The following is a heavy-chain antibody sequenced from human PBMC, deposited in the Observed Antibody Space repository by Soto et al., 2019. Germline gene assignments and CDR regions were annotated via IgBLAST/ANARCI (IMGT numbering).Heavy chain of an antibody. CDR1: GGSISSYY. J-gene: IGHJ3*02. Sequence: SETLSLTCTVSGGSISSYYWSWIRQPPGKGLEWIGYIYYSGSTNYNPSLKSRVTISVDTSKNQFSLKLSSVTAADTAVYYCARESNYDISLGSFDIWGQGTMVTVSS. V-gene: IGHV4-59*01. CDR2: IYYSGST. CDR3: ARESNYDISLGSFDI. D-gene: IGHD3-9*01.